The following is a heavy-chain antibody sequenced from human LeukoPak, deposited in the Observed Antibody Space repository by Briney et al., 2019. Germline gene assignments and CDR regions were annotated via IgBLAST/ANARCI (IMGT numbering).Heavy chain of an antibody. V-gene: IGHV3-21*01. CDR3: ARDQVSGSGYYYGMDV. J-gene: IGHJ6*02. CDR1: GFTFSSYS. Sequence: PGGSLRLSCAASGFTFSSYSMNWVRQAPGKGLEWVSSISSSSSYIYYADSVKGRFTISRDNAKNSLYLQMNSLRAEDTAVYYCARDQVSGSGYYYGMDVWGQGTTVTVSS. D-gene: IGHD6-19*01. CDR2: ISSSSSYI.